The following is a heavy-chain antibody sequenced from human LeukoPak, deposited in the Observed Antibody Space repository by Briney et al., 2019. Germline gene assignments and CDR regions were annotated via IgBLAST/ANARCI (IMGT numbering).Heavy chain of an antibody. V-gene: IGHV3-30*18. Sequence: GGSLRLSCAASGFTFSSYGMHWVRQAPGKGLEWVAVISYDGSNKYYADSVKGRFTISRDNSKNTLYLQMNSLRAEDTAVYYCAKELYRYYYYGMDVWGEGTTVTVSS. J-gene: IGHJ6*04. CDR1: GFTFSSYG. CDR3: AKELYRYYYYGMDV. CDR2: ISYDGSNK. D-gene: IGHD2-2*01.